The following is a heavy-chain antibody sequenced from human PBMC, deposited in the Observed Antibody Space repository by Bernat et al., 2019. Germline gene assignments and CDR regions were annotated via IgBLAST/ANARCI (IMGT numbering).Heavy chain of an antibody. CDR3: AREVPYFDY. CDR2: ITGSSSTV. Sequence: EVQLLESGGGLVQPGGSLRLSCAASGSTFSSYGMNWVRQAPGKGLEWVSYITGSSSTVYYADSVKGRFTISRDNAKNSLSLQMNSLRAEDTAVYYWAREVPYFDYWGQGTLVTVSS. V-gene: IGHV3-48*03. CDR1: GSTFSSYG. J-gene: IGHJ4*02.